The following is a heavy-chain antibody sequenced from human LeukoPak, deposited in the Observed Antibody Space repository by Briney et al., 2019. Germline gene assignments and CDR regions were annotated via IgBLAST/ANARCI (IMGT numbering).Heavy chain of an antibody. CDR2: VYSGGST. J-gene: IGHJ4*02. V-gene: IGHV3-66*02. CDR1: GFSTYSNY. CDR3: ARDLGWDNITSFHF. Sequence: GSLRLSCVASGFSTYSNYMSWVRQPPGKGLEWVSVVYSGGSTNHAESVRGRFIVSRGLSRNAIYLQMNDLRPEDTAVYYCARDLGWDNITSFHFWGQGVLVTVSS. D-gene: IGHD1-26*01.